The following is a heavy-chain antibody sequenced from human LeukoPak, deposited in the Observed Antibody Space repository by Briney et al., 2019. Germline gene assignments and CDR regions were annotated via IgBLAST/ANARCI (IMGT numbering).Heavy chain of an antibody. J-gene: IGHJ4*02. V-gene: IGHV1-69*02. D-gene: IGHD3-22*01. Sequence: SVKVSCKASGGTFTIHTITWVRQAPGQGLEWMGRIIPVVGTHYAQKFQGRVTITTDKSTSTAYMELSSLRSDDTAVYYCANDDTSGYYQAWGQGTLVTVSS. CDR3: ANDDTSGYYQA. CDR2: IIPVVGT. CDR1: GGTFTIHT.